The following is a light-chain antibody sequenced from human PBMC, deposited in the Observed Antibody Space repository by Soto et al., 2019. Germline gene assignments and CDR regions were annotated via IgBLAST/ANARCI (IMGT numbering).Light chain of an antibody. V-gene: IGLV1-40*01. CDR3: QSYDTSLSGSV. Sequence: QSVLTQPPSVSGAPGQRVTISCTGSSSNIGAGYDVHWYKQVPGTAPRLLIFANTNRPSGVPDRVSGSKSGTSASLAISGLQAEDEADYYCQSYDTSLSGSVFGGGTKVTVL. CDR1: SSNIGAGYD. J-gene: IGLJ2*01. CDR2: ANT.